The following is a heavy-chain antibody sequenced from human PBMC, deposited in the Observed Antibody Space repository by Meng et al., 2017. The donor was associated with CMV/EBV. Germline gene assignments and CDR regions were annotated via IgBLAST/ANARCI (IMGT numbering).Heavy chain of an antibody. Sequence: GESLKISCAASGFTFSSYWMHWVRQALGKGLVWVSSISSSSSYIYYADSVKGRFTISRDNAKNSLYLQMNSLRAEDTAVYYCARDRTIFGVRNYYYYGMDVWGQGTTVTVSS. CDR1: GFTFSSYW. CDR2: ISSSSSYI. V-gene: IGHV3-21*01. D-gene: IGHD3-3*01. CDR3: ARDRTIFGVRNYYYYGMDV. J-gene: IGHJ6*02.